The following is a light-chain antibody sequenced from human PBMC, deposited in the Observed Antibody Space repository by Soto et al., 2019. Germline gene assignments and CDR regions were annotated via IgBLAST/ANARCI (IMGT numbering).Light chain of an antibody. Sequence: DIQRTQYPSTLSGSVGDRSTITCLASQTISSWLAWYQQKPGKAPKLLIYKASTLKSGVPSRFSGSGSGTEFTLAISSLQPDDFATYYCQHYNSYSEAFGPGTKVEIK. V-gene: IGKV1-5*03. CDR3: QHYNSYSEA. J-gene: IGKJ1*01. CDR1: QTISSW. CDR2: KAS.